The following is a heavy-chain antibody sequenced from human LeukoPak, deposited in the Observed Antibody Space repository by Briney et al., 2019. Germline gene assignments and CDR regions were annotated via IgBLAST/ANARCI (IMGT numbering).Heavy chain of an antibody. V-gene: IGHV6-1*01. Sequence: SQTLSLTCAISGDSVSSNSAAWSWIRQSPSRGLEWLGRTYYRSKWYNDYAVSVKSRITINPDTSNNQFSLQLNSVTPEDTAVYYCARGDIRDGYNFRYWGQGSLVTVSS. CDR3: ARGDIRDGYNFRY. J-gene: IGHJ4*02. CDR1: GDSVSSNSAA. CDR2: TYYRSKWYN. D-gene: IGHD5-24*01.